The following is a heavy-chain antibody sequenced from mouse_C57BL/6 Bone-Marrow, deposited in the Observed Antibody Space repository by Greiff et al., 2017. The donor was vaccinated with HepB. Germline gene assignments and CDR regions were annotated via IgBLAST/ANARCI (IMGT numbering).Heavy chain of an antibody. D-gene: IGHD1-1*01. Sequence: VQLVESGPELVKPGASVKISCKASGYAFSSSWMNWVKQRPGKGLEWIGRIYPGDGDTNYNGKFKGKATLTADKSSSTAYMQLSSLTSEDSAVYFCARCGLITTVVAFWYFDVWGTGTTVTVSS. CDR2: IYPGDGDT. V-gene: IGHV1-82*01. CDR1: GYAFSSSW. J-gene: IGHJ1*03. CDR3: ARCGLITTVVAFWYFDV.